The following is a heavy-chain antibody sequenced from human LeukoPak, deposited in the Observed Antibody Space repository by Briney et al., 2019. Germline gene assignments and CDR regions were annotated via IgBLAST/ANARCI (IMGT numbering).Heavy chain of an antibody. V-gene: IGHV1-2*02. CDR3: ARGPALGNDF. CDR2: INPNSGGT. CDR1: GYTFTAYY. Sequence: GASVKVSCKASGYTFTAYYTHWVRQAPGQGLEWMGWINPNSGGTNYVQKFQGRVTMTRDTSISTVYMELSRLTSDDTAVYYCARGPALGNDFWGQGTLVTVSS. D-gene: IGHD1-26*01. J-gene: IGHJ4*02.